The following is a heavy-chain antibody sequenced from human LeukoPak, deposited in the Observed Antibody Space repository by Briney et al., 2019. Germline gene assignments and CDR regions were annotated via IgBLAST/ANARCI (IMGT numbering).Heavy chain of an antibody. CDR2: INHSGST. CDR1: GGSLSGYY. J-gene: IGHJ4*02. Sequence: SETLSLTCAVYGGSLSGYYWSWIRQPPGKGLEWIGEINHSGSTNYNPSLKSRVTISVDTSKNQFSLKLSSVTAADTAVYYCARGLLFRSGYARDWGQGTLVTVSS. D-gene: IGHD5-12*01. V-gene: IGHV4-34*01. CDR3: ARGLLFRSGYARD.